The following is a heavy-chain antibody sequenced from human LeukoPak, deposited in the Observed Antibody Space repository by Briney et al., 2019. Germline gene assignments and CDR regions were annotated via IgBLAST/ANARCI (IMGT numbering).Heavy chain of an antibody. J-gene: IGHJ4*02. CDR3: ARLYYYDSSGYSSGDY. Sequence: SETLSLTCTVSGGSISSYYWSWIRQPPGKGLEWIGYIYYSGSTNYNPSLKSRVTISVDTSKNQFSLKLSSVTAADTAAYYCARLYYYDSSGYSSGDYWGQGTLVTVSS. V-gene: IGHV4-59*01. D-gene: IGHD3-22*01. CDR1: GGSISSYY. CDR2: IYYSGST.